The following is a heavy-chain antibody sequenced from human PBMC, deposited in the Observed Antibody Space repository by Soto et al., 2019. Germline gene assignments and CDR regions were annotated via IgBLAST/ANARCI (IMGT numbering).Heavy chain of an antibody. J-gene: IGHJ4*02. CDR2: IFSNDEK. V-gene: IGHV2-26*01. CDR1: GFSLSNARMG. D-gene: IGHD3-3*01. Sequence: QVTLKESGPVLVKPTEPLTLTCTVSGFSLSNARMGVSWIRQPPGKALEWLAHIFSNDEKSYSTSLKSRLTISKDTSKSQVVLTMTNMDPVDTATYYCARIAGDYDFWSGYYMYYFDYWGQGTLVTVSS. CDR3: ARIAGDYDFWSGYYMYYFDY.